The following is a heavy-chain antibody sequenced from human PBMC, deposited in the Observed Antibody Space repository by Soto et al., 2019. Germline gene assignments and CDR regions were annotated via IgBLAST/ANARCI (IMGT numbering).Heavy chain of an antibody. Sequence: QLQLQESGPGLVKPSETLSLTCTVSAGSISRSNYYWGWIRQPPGKGLEWIGSMYSSGNAYYNPFIKSRVTISVDTSKNQFSLKLTSVTAADTAVYYCARQPYDSSGYYYGAWGQGTLVTVSS. V-gene: IGHV4-39*01. CDR1: AGSISRSNYY. CDR3: ARQPYDSSGYYYGA. J-gene: IGHJ5*02. CDR2: MYSSGNA. D-gene: IGHD3-22*01.